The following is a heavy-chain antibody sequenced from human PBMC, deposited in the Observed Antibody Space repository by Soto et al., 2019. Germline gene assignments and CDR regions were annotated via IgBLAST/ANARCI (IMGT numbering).Heavy chain of an antibody. CDR3: ARPPLRSNAFDI. Sequence: GGSLRLSFAASGFTFSSYNMNWVRQAPGKGLEWVGRTRNKANSYTTEYAASVKGRFTISRDDSKNSLYLQMNSLKTEDTAVYYCARPPLRSNAFDIWGQGTMVTVSS. V-gene: IGHV3-72*01. CDR1: GFTFSSYN. D-gene: IGHD4-17*01. CDR2: TRNKANSYTT. J-gene: IGHJ3*02.